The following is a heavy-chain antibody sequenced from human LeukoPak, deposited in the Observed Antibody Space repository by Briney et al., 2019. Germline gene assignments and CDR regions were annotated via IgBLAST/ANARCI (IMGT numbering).Heavy chain of an antibody. D-gene: IGHD3-22*01. CDR3: ARGGVVVTMIVVVTKGAFDI. V-gene: IGHV4-38-2*02. CDR2: IYHSGST. CDR1: GYSISSGYY. Sequence: PSETLSLTCTVSGYSISSGYYWGWIRQPPGKGLEWIGSIYHSGSTYYNPSLKSRVTISVDTSKNRFSLKLSSVTAADTAVYYCARGGVVVTMIVVVTKGAFDIWGQGTMVTVSS. J-gene: IGHJ3*02.